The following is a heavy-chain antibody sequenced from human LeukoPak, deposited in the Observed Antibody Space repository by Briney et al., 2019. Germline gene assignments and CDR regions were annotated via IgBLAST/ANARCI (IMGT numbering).Heavy chain of an antibody. CDR1: GYTFTGYY. CDR2: INPNSGGT. CDR3: ARAPGLCCSTSCPEDWFDP. V-gene: IGHV1-2*02. D-gene: IGHD2-2*01. Sequence: ASVKVSCKASGYTFTGYYMHWVRQAPGQGLEWMGWINPNSGGTNYAQKFQGRVTMTRDTSISTAYMELSRLRSDDTAVYYCARAPGLCCSTSCPEDWFDPWGQGTLVTVSS. J-gene: IGHJ5*02.